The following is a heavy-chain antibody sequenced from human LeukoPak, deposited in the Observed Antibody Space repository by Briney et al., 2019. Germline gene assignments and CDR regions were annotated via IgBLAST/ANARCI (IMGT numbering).Heavy chain of an antibody. CDR1: GFTFDDYA. CDR2: ISWNSGSI. D-gene: IGHD3-9*01. V-gene: IGHV3-9*01. J-gene: IGHJ4*02. CDR3: AKGLTLRYFDYYLDY. Sequence: PGRSLRLSCAASGFTFDDYAMHWVRQAPGKGLEWVSGISWNSGSIGYADSVKGRFTISRDNAKNSLYLQMNSLRAEDTALYYFAKGLTLRYFDYYLDYWGQGTLVTVSS.